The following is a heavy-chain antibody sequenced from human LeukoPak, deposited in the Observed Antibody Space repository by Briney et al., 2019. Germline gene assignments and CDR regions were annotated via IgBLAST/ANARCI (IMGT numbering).Heavy chain of an antibody. D-gene: IGHD6-19*01. CDR1: GGSISSYY. CDR2: IYYSGST. J-gene: IGHJ4*02. V-gene: IGHV4-59*01. CDR3: ARETSLAGSASGLGFNY. Sequence: PSETLSLTCTVSGGSISSYYWSWIRQPPGKGLEWIGYIYYSGSTNYNPSLKSRVTISVDTSKNQFSLKLSSVTAADTATYYCARETSLAGSASGLGFNYWGQGILVSVSS.